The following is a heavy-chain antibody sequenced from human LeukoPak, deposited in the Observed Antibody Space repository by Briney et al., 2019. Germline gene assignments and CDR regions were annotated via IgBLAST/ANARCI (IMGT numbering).Heavy chain of an antibody. CDR1: GGSISRTNW. J-gene: IGHJ4*02. CDR2: ISLSGHT. Sequence: SGTLSLTCDVSGGSISRTNWWSWVRQSPGQGLEWIGEISLSGHTNHNPSLQSRVTMSLDESKNQVSLDLASVTDADTAVYYCSRESGAFSPFGYWGQGTLVTVHS. CDR3: SRESGAFSPFGY. D-gene: IGHD1-26*01. V-gene: IGHV4-4*02.